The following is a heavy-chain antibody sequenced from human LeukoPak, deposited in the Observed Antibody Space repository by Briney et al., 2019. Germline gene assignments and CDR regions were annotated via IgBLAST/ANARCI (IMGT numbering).Heavy chain of an antibody. J-gene: IGHJ4*02. D-gene: IGHD2-15*01. CDR2: ISGSGGST. CDR3: AKDERPIVVVVADTGGVDSSQKAGDLDY. Sequence: GGSLRLSCAALGFTLLSYAMSWVAQAPGKGLEWVSAISGSGGSTYYADSVKGRFTISRDNSKNTLYLQMNSLRAEDTAVYYCAKDERPIVVVVADTGGVDSSQKAGDLDYWGQGTLVTVSS. CDR1: GFTLLSYA. V-gene: IGHV3-23*01.